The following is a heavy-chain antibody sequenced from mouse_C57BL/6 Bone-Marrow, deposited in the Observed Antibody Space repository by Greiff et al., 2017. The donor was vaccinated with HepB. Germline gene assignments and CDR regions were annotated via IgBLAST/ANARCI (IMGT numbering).Heavy chain of an antibody. Sequence: EVQLQESVAELVRPGASVKLSCTASGFNIKNTYMYWVKQRPEQGLEWIGRIDPANGNTKYAPKFQGKATITADTSSNTAYLQLSSLTSEDTAIYYCAIYYYGGSCVGDYWGQGTTLTVSS. CDR1: GFNIKNTY. J-gene: IGHJ2*01. CDR3: AIYYYGGSCVGDY. D-gene: IGHD1-1*01. CDR2: IDPANGNT. V-gene: IGHV14-3*01.